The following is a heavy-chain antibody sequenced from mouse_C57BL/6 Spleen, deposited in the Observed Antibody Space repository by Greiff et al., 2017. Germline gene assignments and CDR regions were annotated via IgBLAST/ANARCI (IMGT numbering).Heavy chain of an antibody. Sequence: VQLQQSGPELVKPGASVKISCKASGYTFTDYYMNWVKQSHGKSLEWIGDINPNNGGTSYNQKFKGKATLTVDKSSSTAYMALRSLTSEDSAVYYCARSANWDWFAYWGQGTLVTVSA. D-gene: IGHD4-1*01. CDR2: INPNNGGT. CDR3: ARSANWDWFAY. J-gene: IGHJ3*01. V-gene: IGHV1-26*01. CDR1: GYTFTDYY.